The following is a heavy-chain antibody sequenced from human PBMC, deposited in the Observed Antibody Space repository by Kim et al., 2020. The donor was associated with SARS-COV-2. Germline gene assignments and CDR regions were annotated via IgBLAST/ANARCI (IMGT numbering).Heavy chain of an antibody. CDR2: IWYDGSTK. D-gene: IGHD3-10*01. CDR1: GFTFSSYG. V-gene: IGHV3-33*06. J-gene: IGHJ5*01. Sequence: GGSLRLSCAASGFTFSSYGMHWVRQAPGKGLEWVAVIWYDGSTKYYADSVKGRFTISRDNSKNTLYLQMNSLRAEDTAVYYCAKHRESYGSGSYHWFDS. CDR3: AKHRESYGSGSYHWFDS.